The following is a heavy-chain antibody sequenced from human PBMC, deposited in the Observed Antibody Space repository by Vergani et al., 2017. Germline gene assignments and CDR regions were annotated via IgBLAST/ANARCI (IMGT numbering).Heavy chain of an antibody. CDR1: GFTFSSYA. CDR3: ARVRNYYDSSGYEGEEY. Sequence: QVQLVESGGGVVQPGRSLRLSCAASGFTFSSYAMHWVRQAPGKGLEWVAVISYDGSNKYYADSVKGRFTISRDNSKNTLYLQMNSLRAEDTAVYYCARVRNYYDSSGYEGEEYWGQGTLVTVSS. J-gene: IGHJ4*02. V-gene: IGHV3-30-3*01. D-gene: IGHD3-22*01. CDR2: ISYDGSNK.